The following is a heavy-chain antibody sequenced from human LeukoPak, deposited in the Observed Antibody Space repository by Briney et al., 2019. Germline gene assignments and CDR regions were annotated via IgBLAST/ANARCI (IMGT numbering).Heavy chain of an antibody. V-gene: IGHV3-48*04. Sequence: GGSLRLSCAASGFTFSSYGMHWVRQAPGKGLEWVSYISGSGTTIDYADSVKGRFTISRDNAKNSLYLQMNSLRAEDTAVYYCARDMELRYFDWLPSEGCFDYWGQGTVVTVSS. D-gene: IGHD3-9*01. CDR2: ISGSGTTI. J-gene: IGHJ4*02. CDR3: ARDMELRYFDWLPSEGCFDY. CDR1: GFTFSSYG.